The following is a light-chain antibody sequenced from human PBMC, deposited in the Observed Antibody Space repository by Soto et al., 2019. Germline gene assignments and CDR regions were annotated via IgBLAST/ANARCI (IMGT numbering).Light chain of an antibody. CDR2: GAS. Sequence: IVMTQSPATLSVSPGERATLSCRASQSLRSSLAWYQQKPGQAPRLLIYGASTRATGIPARFSGSGSGTEFTLTISSLQSEDFAVYFCQQYNIWPQTFGQGTKVDI. CDR1: QSLRSS. V-gene: IGKV3-15*01. J-gene: IGKJ1*01. CDR3: QQYNIWPQT.